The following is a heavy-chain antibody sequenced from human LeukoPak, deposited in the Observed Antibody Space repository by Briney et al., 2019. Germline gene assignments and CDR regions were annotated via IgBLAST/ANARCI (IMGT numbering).Heavy chain of an antibody. V-gene: IGHV4-39*01. Sequence: PSETLSLTCTVSGGSISSSSYYWGWIRQPPREGLEWIGSIYYTGSTYYNPSLKSRVTISVDTSKNHFSLRLSSVTAADTAVYYCVRHEGSYYDTSGYVFDSWGQGTLVTVSS. D-gene: IGHD3-22*01. CDR1: GGSISSSSYY. CDR3: VRHEGSYYDTSGYVFDS. CDR2: IYYTGST. J-gene: IGHJ4*02.